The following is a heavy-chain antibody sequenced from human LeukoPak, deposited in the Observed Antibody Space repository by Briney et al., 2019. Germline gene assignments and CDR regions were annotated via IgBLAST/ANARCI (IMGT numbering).Heavy chain of an antibody. Sequence: AGGSLRLSCAASGFTFSSYAMSWFRQAPGKGLEWVSGISGGGDRTFYADSVKGRFTISRDNSKNTLYLQMNSLRAEDTAVYYCARDLVWNDFEGEEGGQDYWGQGTLVTVSS. CDR1: GFTFSSYA. V-gene: IGHV3-23*01. J-gene: IGHJ4*02. CDR3: ARDLVWNDFEGEEGGQDY. CDR2: ISGGGDRT. D-gene: IGHD1-1*01.